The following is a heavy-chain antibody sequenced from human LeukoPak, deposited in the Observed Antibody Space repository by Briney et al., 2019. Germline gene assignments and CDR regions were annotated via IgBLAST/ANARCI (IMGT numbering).Heavy chain of an antibody. CDR1: GFTFSSYG. CDR2: IWYDGSNK. Sequence: QPGRSLRLSCAASGFTFSSYGMHWVRQAPGKGLEWVAVIWYDGSNKYYADSVEGRFTISRDNSKNTLYLQMNSLRAEDTAVYYCASGSSGYPPYWGQGTLVTVSS. J-gene: IGHJ4*02. CDR3: ASGSSGYPPY. D-gene: IGHD3-22*01. V-gene: IGHV3-33*01.